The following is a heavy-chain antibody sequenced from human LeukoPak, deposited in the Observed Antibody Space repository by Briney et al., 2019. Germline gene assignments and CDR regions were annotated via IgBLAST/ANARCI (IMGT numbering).Heavy chain of an antibody. J-gene: IGHJ4*02. V-gene: IGHV1-2*02. Sequence: GASVKVSCKASGYTCTGYYMHSVRQAPGQGLEWMGWINPNSGGTNYAQKFQGRVTMTRDTSISTAYMELSRLRSDDTAVYYCASDLHRSIVGATTVYWCQGTLVTVSS. CDR1: GYTCTGYY. CDR3: ASDLHRSIVGATTVY. CDR2: INPNSGGT. D-gene: IGHD1-26*01.